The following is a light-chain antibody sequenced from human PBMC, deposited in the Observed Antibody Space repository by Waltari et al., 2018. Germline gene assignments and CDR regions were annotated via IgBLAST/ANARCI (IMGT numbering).Light chain of an antibody. CDR2: EDT. Sequence: QSALTQPASVSGSPGQSITISCTGTSSAVGSYDVVSWYQQNPGKAPKLTIYEDTQRPSGVSSRFSGAKSGNTASLTISGFQAEDEGDYYCCSRSYVFGNGTKVTVL. CDR3: CSRSYV. CDR1: SSAVGSYDV. J-gene: IGLJ1*01. V-gene: IGLV2-23*01.